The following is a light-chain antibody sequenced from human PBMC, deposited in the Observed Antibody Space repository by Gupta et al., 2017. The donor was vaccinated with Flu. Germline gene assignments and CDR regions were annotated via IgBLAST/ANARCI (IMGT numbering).Light chain of an antibody. Sequence: EIVMTQSPATLSLSPGERATLSCRASQSVSSDLAWYQQKFGQAPRLLIYGASTRATGVPARFSGSGSGTDFTLTISSRQSEDFALYYCQQYHNWPPWTFGQGTKVEV. J-gene: IGKJ1*01. CDR1: QSVSSD. CDR3: QQYHNWPPWT. CDR2: GAS. V-gene: IGKV3-15*01.